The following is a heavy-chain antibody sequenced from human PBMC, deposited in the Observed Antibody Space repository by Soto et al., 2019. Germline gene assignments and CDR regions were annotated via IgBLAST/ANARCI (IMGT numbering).Heavy chain of an antibody. V-gene: IGHV4-59*01. J-gene: IGHJ6*02. CDR3: ARDLWGYCGTDCYPLDV. D-gene: IGHD2-21*02. Sequence: QVQLQESGPGLVKPSETLSLTCTVSGGSISRYYWSWIRPPPGKGLEWIGYMYNTGSTVYNPSFKSPVTISVDTSKNQFSLKLNSVTAADTAVYYCARDLWGYCGTDCYPLDVWGQGTTVTVSS. CDR2: MYNTGST. CDR1: GGSISRYY.